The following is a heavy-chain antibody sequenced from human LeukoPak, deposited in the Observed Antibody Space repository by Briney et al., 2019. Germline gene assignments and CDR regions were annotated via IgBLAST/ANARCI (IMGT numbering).Heavy chain of an antibody. CDR1: GYTFTSYG. D-gene: IGHD3-22*01. CDR2: ISAYNGNT. CDR3: ARDQGYYDSSGYELQIDY. Sequence: ASVKVSCKASGYTFTSYGISWVRQAPEQGLEWMGWISAYNGNTNYAQKLQGRVTMTTDTSTSTAYMELRSLRSDDTAVYYCARDQGYYDSSGYELQIDYWGQGTLVTVSS. V-gene: IGHV1-18*01. J-gene: IGHJ4*02.